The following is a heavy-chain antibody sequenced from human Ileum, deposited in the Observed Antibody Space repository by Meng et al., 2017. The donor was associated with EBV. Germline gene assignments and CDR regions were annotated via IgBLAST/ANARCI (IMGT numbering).Heavy chain of an antibody. Sequence: HVRLTLSAPRLFNPSEPCSRTCAVHGGSFNDDYWTWLRQPPGKGLEWIGEIDQSGYTKFNPSLSSRATISRDTSNNQFSLRLNSVTAADTALYYCARYGRCNGNSFYCFDPWGQGTLVTVSS. CDR1: GGSFNDDY. D-gene: IGHD4-23*01. V-gene: IGHV4-34*02. J-gene: IGHJ5*02. CDR3: ARYGRCNGNSFYCFDP. CDR2: IDQSGYT.